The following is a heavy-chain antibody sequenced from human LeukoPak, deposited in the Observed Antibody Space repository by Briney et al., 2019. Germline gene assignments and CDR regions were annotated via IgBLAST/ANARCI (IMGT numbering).Heavy chain of an antibody. CDR1: GFTFSSYW. D-gene: IGHD1-26*01. CDR3: ARLGGGSTRKFDP. Sequence: GGSLRLSCAASGFTFSSYWMSWVRQAPGKGLEWVANIKQDGSEKYYVDSVKGRFTISRDNAKNSLYLQMNSLRAEDTAVYYCARLGGGSTRKFDPWGQGTLVTVSS. CDR2: IKQDGSEK. J-gene: IGHJ5*02. V-gene: IGHV3-7*01.